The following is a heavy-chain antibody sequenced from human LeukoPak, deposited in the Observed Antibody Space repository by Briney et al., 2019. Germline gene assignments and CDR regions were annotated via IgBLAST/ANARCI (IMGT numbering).Heavy chain of an antibody. CDR1: GGSISSYY. J-gene: IGHJ4*02. CDR2: IYTSGST. V-gene: IGHV4-4*07. Sequence: SETLSLTCTVSGGSISSYYWSWIRQPAGKGLEWIGRIYTSGSTNYNPSLKNRVTMSVDTSKNQFSLKLSSVTAADTAVYYCARRPGRYYDSSGHWDYWGQGTLVTVSS. D-gene: IGHD3-22*01. CDR3: ARRPGRYYDSSGHWDY.